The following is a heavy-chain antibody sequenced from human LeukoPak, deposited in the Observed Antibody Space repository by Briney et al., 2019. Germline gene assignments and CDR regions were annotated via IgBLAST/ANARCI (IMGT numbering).Heavy chain of an antibody. CDR2: ISGSGGST. CDR1: GFTFSTYA. CDR3: AKPDSYRRAFDI. J-gene: IGHJ3*02. D-gene: IGHD5-18*01. Sequence: GGSLRLSCAASGFTFSTYAMSWVRQAPGKGLEWVSAISGSGGSTYYADSVKGRFTISRDNSKNTLYLQMNSLRAEDTAVYYCAKPDSYRRAFDIWGQGTMVTVSS. V-gene: IGHV3-23*01.